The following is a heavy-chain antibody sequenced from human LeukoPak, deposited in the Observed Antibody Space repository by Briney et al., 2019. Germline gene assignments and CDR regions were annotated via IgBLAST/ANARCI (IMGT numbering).Heavy chain of an antibody. Sequence: GASVKVSCKPSGYTFTGYYMHWVGQAPGQGLNGMGWTNPNSGGTNYAQKLQGRVTMTTDTSTSTAYMELRSLRSDDTAVYYCARSLYGSGSYYHLLYMDVWGKGTTVTISS. J-gene: IGHJ6*03. CDR2: TNPNSGGT. V-gene: IGHV1-2*02. D-gene: IGHD3-10*01. CDR3: ARSLYGSGSYYHLLYMDV. CDR1: GYTFTGYY.